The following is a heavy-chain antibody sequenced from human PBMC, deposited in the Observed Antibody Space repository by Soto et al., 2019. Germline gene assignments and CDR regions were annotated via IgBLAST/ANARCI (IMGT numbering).Heavy chain of an antibody. CDR3: ARDQTFKVVNSHNYYYFGY. Sequence: GGSLRLSCEASGFTFSSYSMNWVRQAPGKGLEWVSYISSGSTTTYYADSVKGRFTISRDNAKNSLYLQMNSLRDDDTAVYYCARDQTFKVVNSHNYYYFGYWGPGTLVTVSS. V-gene: IGHV3-48*02. J-gene: IGHJ4*02. CDR1: GFTFSSYS. CDR2: ISSGSTTT. D-gene: IGHD2-2*01.